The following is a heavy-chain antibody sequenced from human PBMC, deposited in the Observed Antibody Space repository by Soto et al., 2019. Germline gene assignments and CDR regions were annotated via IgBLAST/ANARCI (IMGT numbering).Heavy chain of an antibody. Sequence: SETLSLTCTVSGGSISSGGYYWSWIRQHPGKGLEWIGYIYYSGSTYYNPSLKSRVTISVDTSKNQFSLKLSSVTAADTAVYYCARGGYCTNGVCYWTAFDIWGQGTMVTVS. CDR2: IYYSGST. CDR3: ARGGYCTNGVCYWTAFDI. V-gene: IGHV4-31*03. D-gene: IGHD2-8*01. J-gene: IGHJ3*02. CDR1: GGSISSGGYY.